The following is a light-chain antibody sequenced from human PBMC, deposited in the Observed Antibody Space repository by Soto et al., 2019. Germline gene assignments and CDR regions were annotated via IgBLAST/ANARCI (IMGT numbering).Light chain of an antibody. V-gene: IGKV3-20*01. CDR1: HTISSSY. J-gene: IGKJ5*01. Sequence: EIVLTQSPVTLSLSPVERATLSCRASHTISSSYLAWYQQKPGQAPRLLMYGISRRATGIPDRFSGSGSGTDFTLTITRLEPEDFALYYCHQYASSTITFGQGTRLEIK. CDR2: GIS. CDR3: HQYASSTIT.